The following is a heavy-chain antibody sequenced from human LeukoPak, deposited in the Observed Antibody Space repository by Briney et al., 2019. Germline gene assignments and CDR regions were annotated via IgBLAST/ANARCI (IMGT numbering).Heavy chain of an antibody. CDR1: GGSISSGGSY. CDR3: ARELGSYYDSSGYLRPYGMDV. Sequence: SETLSLTCTVSGGSISSGGSYWSWIRQHPGTGLEWIGYIYYSGSTYYNPSIKSRVTISVDTSKNQFSLKLSSVTAADTAVYYCARELGSYYDSSGYLRPYGMDVWGQGTTVTVSS. V-gene: IGHV4-31*03. CDR2: IYYSGST. D-gene: IGHD3-22*01. J-gene: IGHJ6*02.